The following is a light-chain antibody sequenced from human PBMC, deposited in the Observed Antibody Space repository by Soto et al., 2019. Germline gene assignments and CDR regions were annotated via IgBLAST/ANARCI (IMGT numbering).Light chain of an antibody. CDR3: QQYDSWT. V-gene: IGKV3-20*01. CDR1: QSISSPY. CDR2: GAS. Sequence: EIVLTQYPGTLSLSPGERATLSCRASQSISSPYLAWYQQKPGQAPRLLIDGASSRATGVPDRFSGSGSGTDFTLTISRLEPEDFAVYYCQQYDSWTFGQGTKVDIK. J-gene: IGKJ1*01.